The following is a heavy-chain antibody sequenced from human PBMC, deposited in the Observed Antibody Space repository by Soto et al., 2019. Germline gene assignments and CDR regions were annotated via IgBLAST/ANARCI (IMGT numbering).Heavy chain of an antibody. J-gene: IGHJ4*02. CDR3: ARAGGSKRYKIEVAGPWLY. CDR1: GGSISSYY. D-gene: IGHD6-19*01. Sequence: QVQLQESGPGLVKPSETLSLTCTVSGGSISSYYWSWIRQPPGKGLEWIGYIYYSGSTNYNPSLKGRVTISVDTSKNQFSLKLSSVSAADTAVYYCARAGGSKRYKIEVAGPWLYWGQGTLVTVSS. CDR2: IYYSGST. V-gene: IGHV4-59*01.